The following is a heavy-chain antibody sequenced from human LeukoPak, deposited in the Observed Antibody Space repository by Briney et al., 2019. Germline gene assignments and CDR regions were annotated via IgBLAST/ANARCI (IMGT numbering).Heavy chain of an antibody. CDR1: GFTFSSYA. CDR3: AKGSFGYALRNWFDP. J-gene: IGHJ5*02. CDR2: ISGSGGST. D-gene: IGHD2-8*01. V-gene: IGHV3-23*01. Sequence: GGSLRLSCAASGFTFSSYAMSWVRQAPGKGLEWVSAISGSGGSTYYADSVKGRSTISRDNSKNTLYLQMNSLRAEDTAVYYCAKGSFGYALRNWFDPWGQGTLVTVSS.